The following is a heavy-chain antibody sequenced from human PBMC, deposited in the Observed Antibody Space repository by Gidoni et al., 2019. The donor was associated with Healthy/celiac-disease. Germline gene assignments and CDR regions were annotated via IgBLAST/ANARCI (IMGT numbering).Heavy chain of an antibody. J-gene: IGHJ4*02. CDR2: IISSGSTI. CDR3: ARECRVLGLQSLFDD. V-gene: IGHV3-11*01. CDR1: GFTFSDYY. D-gene: IGHD3-16*01. Sequence: QVQLVESGGGLVKPGGSLRLSCEAPGFTFSDYYMSWIRQAPGKGLGWVSYIISSGSTIYYADSVKGRFTISRDNAKNSLYLQMNSLRAEDTAVYYCARECRVLGLQSLFDDWGQGTLVTVSS.